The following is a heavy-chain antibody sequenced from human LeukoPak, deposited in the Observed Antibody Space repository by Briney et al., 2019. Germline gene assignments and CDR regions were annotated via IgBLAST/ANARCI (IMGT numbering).Heavy chain of an antibody. Sequence: ASVKVSCKASGYTFTGYYMHWVRQAPGQGLEWMGIINPSGGSTSYAQKFQGRVTMTRDTSTSTVYMELSSLRSEDTAVYYCARAYQGITMIVVAYDYWGQGTLVTVSS. CDR2: INPSGGST. D-gene: IGHD3-22*01. CDR1: GYTFTGYY. CDR3: ARAYQGITMIVVAYDY. V-gene: IGHV1-46*01. J-gene: IGHJ4*02.